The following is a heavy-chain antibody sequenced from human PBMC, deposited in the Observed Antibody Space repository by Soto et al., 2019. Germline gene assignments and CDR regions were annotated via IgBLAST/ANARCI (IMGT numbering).Heavy chain of an antibody. V-gene: IGHV3-33*01. D-gene: IGHD3-3*01. CDR1: GFTFSSCG. J-gene: IGHJ6*02. Sequence: LRLSCAASGFTFSSCGMHWVRQAPGKGLEWVAVIWYDGSNKYYADSVKGRFTISRDNSKNTLYLQMNSLRAEDTAVYYCARDGRVFWSGYYGMDVWGQGTTVTVSS. CDR3: ARDGRVFWSGYYGMDV. CDR2: IWYDGSNK.